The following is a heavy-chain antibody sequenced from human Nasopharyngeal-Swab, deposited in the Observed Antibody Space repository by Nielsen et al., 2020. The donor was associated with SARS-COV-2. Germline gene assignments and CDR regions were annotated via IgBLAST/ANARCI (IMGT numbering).Heavy chain of an antibody. Sequence: VGQAPGKGLEWVSLISGDGGSTYYADSVKGRFTISRDNSKNSPYLQMNSLRAEDTAVYYCAREFYYRFDYWGQGTLVTVSS. J-gene: IGHJ4*02. CDR2: ISGDGGST. V-gene: IGHV3-43*02. D-gene: IGHD3-10*01. CDR3: AREFYYRFDY.